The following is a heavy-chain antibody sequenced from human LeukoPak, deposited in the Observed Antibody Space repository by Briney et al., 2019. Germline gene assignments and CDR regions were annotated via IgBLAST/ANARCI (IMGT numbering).Heavy chain of an antibody. CDR2: ISSSSSYI. J-gene: IGHJ5*02. CDR1: GFTFSSYS. Sequence: PGGSLRLSCTASGFTFSSYSMNWVRQAPGEGLEWVSSISSSSSYIYYADSVKGRFTISRDTAKNSLYLQMNSLRAEDTAVYYCARESFRMRESKTWFDPWGQGTLVTVSS. CDR3: ARESFRMRESKTWFDP. D-gene: IGHD2-15*01. V-gene: IGHV3-21*01.